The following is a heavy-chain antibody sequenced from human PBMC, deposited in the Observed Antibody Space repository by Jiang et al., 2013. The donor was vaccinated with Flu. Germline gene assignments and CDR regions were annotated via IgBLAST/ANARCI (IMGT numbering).Heavy chain of an antibody. V-gene: IGHV4-34*01. CDR3: ARVRYDSSFDGY. J-gene: IGHJ4*02. D-gene: IGHD3-22*01. Sequence: SGYYWSWIRQPPGKGLEWIGEINHSGSTNYNPSLKSRVTISVDTSKNQFSLKLSSVTAADTAVYYCARVRYDSSFDGYWGQGTLVTVSS. CDR1: SGYY. CDR2: INHSGST.